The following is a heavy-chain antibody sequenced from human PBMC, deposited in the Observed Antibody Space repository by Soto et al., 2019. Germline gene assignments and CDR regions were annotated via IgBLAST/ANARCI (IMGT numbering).Heavy chain of an antibody. D-gene: IGHD2-2*01. Sequence: EVQLVESGGGLVKPGGSLRLSCAASGFTFSNAWMSWVRQAPGKGLEGVGRSKSKTDGGTTDYASPVKGRFTITRDDSKNTLYLQMNSLKTEDTAVYYCTPPVYCSSTSCQGFYWGQGTLVTVSS. J-gene: IGHJ4*02. CDR2: SKSKTDGGTT. V-gene: IGHV3-15*01. CDR3: TPPVYCSSTSCQGFY. CDR1: GFTFSNAW.